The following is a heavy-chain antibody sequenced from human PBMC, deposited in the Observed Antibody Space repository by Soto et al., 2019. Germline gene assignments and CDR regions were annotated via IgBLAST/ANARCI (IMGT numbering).Heavy chain of an antibody. CDR1: GFTFSSYA. Sequence: EVQLLESGGGLVQPGGSLRLSCAASGFTFSSYAMSWVRQAPGKGLEWVSAISGSGGSTYYADSVKGRFTISRDNSKNTLYLQMNRLRAEDTAVYYCAKDRNYDFWSGYLDYWGQGTLVPVSS. CDR2: ISGSGGST. J-gene: IGHJ4*02. CDR3: AKDRNYDFWSGYLDY. V-gene: IGHV3-23*01. D-gene: IGHD3-3*01.